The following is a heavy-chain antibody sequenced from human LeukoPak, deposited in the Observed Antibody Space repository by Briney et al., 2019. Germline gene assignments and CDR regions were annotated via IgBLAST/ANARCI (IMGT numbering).Heavy chain of an antibody. D-gene: IGHD6-19*01. Sequence: GESLKISCKGSGYSFTSYWVGWVRQMPGKGLEWMGIIYPGDSDTRYSPSFQGQVTISADKSISTAYLQWSSLKASDTAMYYCARRGIAVADWFDPWGQGTLVTVSS. V-gene: IGHV5-51*01. J-gene: IGHJ5*02. CDR1: GYSFTSYW. CDR3: ARRGIAVADWFDP. CDR2: IYPGDSDT.